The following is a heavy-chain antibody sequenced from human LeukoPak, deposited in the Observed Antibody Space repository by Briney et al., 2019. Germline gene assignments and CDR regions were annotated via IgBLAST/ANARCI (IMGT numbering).Heavy chain of an antibody. Sequence: ASAKLSCKASGYTWTSYDIDWLQNTTGQVLDWMQRMNPNSGNTGYAQKFQGRVTITRNTSISTAYMELSSLRSEDTAVYYCARLHSSSWYLYYFDYWGQGTLVTVSS. CDR1: GYTWTSYD. CDR3: ARLHSSSWYLYYFDY. V-gene: IGHV1-8*03. J-gene: IGHJ4*02. D-gene: IGHD6-13*01. CDR2: MNPNSGNT.